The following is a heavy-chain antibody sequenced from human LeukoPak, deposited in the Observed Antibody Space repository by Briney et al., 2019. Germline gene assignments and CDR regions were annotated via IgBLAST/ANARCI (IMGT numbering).Heavy chain of an antibody. CDR2: ISAYNGNT. Sequence: ASVKVSCKASGYTFTGYGISWVRQAPGQGLEWMGWISAYNGNTNYAQKLQGRVTMTTDTSTSTAYMELRSLRSDDTAVYYCARVGGPYSSGWFDYWGQGTLVTVSS. J-gene: IGHJ4*02. V-gene: IGHV1-18*04. CDR1: GYTFTGYG. CDR3: ARVGGPYSSGWFDY. D-gene: IGHD6-19*01.